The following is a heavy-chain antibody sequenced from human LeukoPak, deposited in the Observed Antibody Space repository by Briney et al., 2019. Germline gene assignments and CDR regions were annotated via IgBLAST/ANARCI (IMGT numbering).Heavy chain of an antibody. Sequence: GGSLRLSCAASGFTFSSYWMSWVRQAPGKGLEWVANIKQDGSEKYYVGSVKGRFTISRDNAKNSLYLQMNSLRAEDTAVYYCARVSYYPYYYYYYGMDVWGKGTTVTVSS. J-gene: IGHJ6*04. CDR3: ARVSYYPYYYYYYGMDV. V-gene: IGHV3-7*03. D-gene: IGHD3-10*01. CDR1: GFTFSSYW. CDR2: IKQDGSEK.